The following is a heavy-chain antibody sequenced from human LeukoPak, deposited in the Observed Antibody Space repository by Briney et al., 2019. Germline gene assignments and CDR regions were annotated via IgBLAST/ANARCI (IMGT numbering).Heavy chain of an antibody. V-gene: IGHV3-21*01. J-gene: IGHJ4*02. CDR3: ARGGLTILGGGFDY. Sequence: PGGSLRLSCAASGFTFSSYSMNWARQAPGKGLEWVSSISSSGNYIYYTDSLKGRFTISRDNAKNSLYLQMNSLRAEDTAVYYCARGGLTILGGGFDYWGPGTLATVSS. CDR1: GFTFSSYS. D-gene: IGHD3-3*01. CDR2: ISSSGNYI.